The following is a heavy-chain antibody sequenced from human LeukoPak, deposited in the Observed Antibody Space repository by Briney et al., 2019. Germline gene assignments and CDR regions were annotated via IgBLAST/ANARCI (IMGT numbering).Heavy chain of an antibody. V-gene: IGHV3-20*04. Sequence: GGSLRLSCAATGFTFHNYGMSWVRQVPGKGLEWVSGISWNGGSTSYAGSVKGRFTIPRDNAKKSLYLQLNSLRGDDTALYYCVRGAVAGTPEYFQHWGQGTLVTVSS. CDR1: GFTFHNYG. CDR3: VRGAVAGTPEYFQH. CDR2: ISWNGGST. D-gene: IGHD6-19*01. J-gene: IGHJ1*01.